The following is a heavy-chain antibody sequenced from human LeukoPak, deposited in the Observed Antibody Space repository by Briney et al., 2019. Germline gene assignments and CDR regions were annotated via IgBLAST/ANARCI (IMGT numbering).Heavy chain of an antibody. J-gene: IGHJ4*02. V-gene: IGHV3-23*01. CDR3: AKGFKTYGELSFDY. D-gene: IGHD4-17*01. CDR2: LTNSGGSGGVT. CDR1: GFTFSTYA. Sequence: GGSLRLSCAASGFTFSTYAMSWVRQAPGKGLEWVSALTNSGGSGGVTYYADSVQGRFTISRDNSGSTVYLQMNSLRAEDTAVYYCAKGFKTYGELSFDYWGQGTLVTVSS.